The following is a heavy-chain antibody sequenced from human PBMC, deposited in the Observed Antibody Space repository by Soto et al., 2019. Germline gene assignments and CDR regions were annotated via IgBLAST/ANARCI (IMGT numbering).Heavy chain of an antibody. V-gene: IGHV4-34*01. CDR1: GQSFSGHT. Sequence: QVQLQQWGAGLLKPSETLSLTCAVYGQSFSGHTWSWIRQSPGKGLEWIGEISQSGITYYNPSLKTGVTISADTSKNQFSLTLTSVTAADTGVFYCARGSGIAVIPGELEDVHYDYWGQGTLVSVSS. CDR3: ARGSGIAVIPGELEDVHYDY. J-gene: IGHJ4*02. CDR2: ISQSGIT. D-gene: IGHD2-2*01.